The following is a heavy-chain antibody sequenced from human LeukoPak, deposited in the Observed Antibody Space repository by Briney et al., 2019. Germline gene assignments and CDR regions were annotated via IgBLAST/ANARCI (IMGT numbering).Heavy chain of an antibody. CDR1: GFTLSSHW. CDR2: INGDGSWT. J-gene: IGHJ4*02. CDR3: VSFYETY. D-gene: IGHD2-2*01. V-gene: IGHV3-74*01. Sequence: GGSLRLSCEASGFTLSSHWMSWVRQAPGKGLVWVSHINGDGSWTSYADSVKGRFTISKDNAKNTVYLQVNNLRAEDTAVYYCVSFYETYWGRGTLVTVSS.